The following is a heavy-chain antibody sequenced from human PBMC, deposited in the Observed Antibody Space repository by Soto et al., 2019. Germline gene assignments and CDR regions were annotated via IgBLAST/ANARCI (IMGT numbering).Heavy chain of an antibody. CDR1: GFTFSSYG. D-gene: IGHD3-10*01. CDR2: ISYDGSNK. V-gene: IGHV3-30*18. Sequence: QVQLVESGGGVVQPGRSLRLSCAASGFTFSSYGMHWVRQAPGKGPEWVAVISYDGSNKYYADSVKGRFTISRDNSKNTLYLQMNSLRAEDTAVYYCAKDLDLITMVRGVIDYWGQGTLVTVSS. J-gene: IGHJ4*02. CDR3: AKDLDLITMVRGVIDY.